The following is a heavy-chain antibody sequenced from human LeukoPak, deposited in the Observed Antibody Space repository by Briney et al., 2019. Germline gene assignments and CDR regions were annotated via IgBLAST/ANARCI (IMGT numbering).Heavy chain of an antibody. J-gene: IGHJ3*01. CDR3: ARQVATKGEWAFDV. CDR2: IRPDGHT. D-gene: IGHD5-12*01. CDR1: GYFSTAYY. V-gene: IGHV4-38-2*02. Sequence: SETLSLTCTVSGYFSTAYYWGWIRQPPGKGLEWMASIRPDGHTYTNPSLRHQLTISADMSRNEFSLKLNSLTAADTAVYYCARQVATKGEWAFDVWGQGTVVTVSS.